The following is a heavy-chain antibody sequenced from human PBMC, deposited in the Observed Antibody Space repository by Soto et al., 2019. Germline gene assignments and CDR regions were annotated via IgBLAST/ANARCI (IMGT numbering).Heavy chain of an antibody. CDR3: VRGIAAAVPYYYGMDV. CDR2: ISNSGGGT. D-gene: IGHD6-13*01. CDR1: RFTFSYYA. J-gene: IGHJ6*02. Sequence: LCLSCAASRFTFSYYAMTWVRQTPGKGLEWVSSISNSGGGTYYADSVKGRFTISRDNSKNTLYLKMHSLRAEDKALYYCVRGIAAAVPYYYGMDVWGQGNTVTGSS. V-gene: IGHV3-23*01.